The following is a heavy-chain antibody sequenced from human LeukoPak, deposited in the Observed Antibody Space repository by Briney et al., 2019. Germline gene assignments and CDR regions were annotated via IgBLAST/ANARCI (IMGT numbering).Heavy chain of an antibody. CDR3: ARDYSSSSLDY. J-gene: IGHJ4*02. CDR2: ISYDGSNK. CDR1: GFTFSSYA. D-gene: IGHD6-6*01. Sequence: GGSLRLSCAASGFTFSSYAMHWVRQAPGKVLEWVAVISYDGSNKYYADSVKGRFTISRDNAKSSLYLQMNSLRAEDTALYYCARDYSSSSLDYWGQGTLVTVSS. V-gene: IGHV3-30*04.